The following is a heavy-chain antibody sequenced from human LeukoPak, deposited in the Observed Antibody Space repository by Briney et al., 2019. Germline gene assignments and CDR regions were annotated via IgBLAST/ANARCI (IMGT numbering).Heavy chain of an antibody. CDR2: IIPILGIA. Sequence: SVKVSCKASGGTFSSYAISWVRQAPGQGLEWMGRIIPILGIANYAQKFQGRVTITADKSTSTAYMELRSLRSDDTAVYYCARDIHVDYWGQGTLVTVSS. D-gene: IGHD2-21*01. V-gene: IGHV1-69*04. CDR3: ARDIHVDY. J-gene: IGHJ4*02. CDR1: GGTFSSYA.